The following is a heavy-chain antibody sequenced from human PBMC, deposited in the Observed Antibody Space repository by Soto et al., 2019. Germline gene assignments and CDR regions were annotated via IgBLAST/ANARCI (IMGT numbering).Heavy chain of an antibody. J-gene: IGHJ4*02. CDR1: GGTFSSYT. CDR3: ARERGTGTTFDY. CDR2: IIPILGIA. V-gene: IGHV1-69*08. Sequence: QVQLVQSGAEVKKPGSSVKVSSKDSGGTFSSYTISWVRQAPGQGLEWMGRIIPILGIANYAQRFQGRVTITADKSTSTAYMELSSLRSEDTAVYYCARERGTGTTFDYWGQGTLVTVSS. D-gene: IGHD1-1*01.